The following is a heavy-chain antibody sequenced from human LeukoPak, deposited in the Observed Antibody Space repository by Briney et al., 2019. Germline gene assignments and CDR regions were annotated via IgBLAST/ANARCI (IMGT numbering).Heavy chain of an antibody. J-gene: IGHJ4*02. CDR3: ARDMAPDYYDSSGYQVGFDY. V-gene: IGHV6-1*01. D-gene: IGHD3-22*01. CDR2: TYYRSKWYN. Sequence: QTLSLTCAISGDSVSSNSAAWNWIRQSPSRGLEWLGRTYYRSKWYNDYAVSVKSRITINPDTSKNQLSLQLNSVTPEDTAVYYCARDMAPDYYDSSGYQVGFDYWGQGTLVTVSS. CDR1: GDSVSSNSAA.